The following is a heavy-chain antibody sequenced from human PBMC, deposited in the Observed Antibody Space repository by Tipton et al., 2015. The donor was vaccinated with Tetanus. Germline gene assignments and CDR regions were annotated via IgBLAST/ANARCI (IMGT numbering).Heavy chain of an antibody. J-gene: IGHJ4*02. V-gene: IGHV4-59*01. CDR3: ARANFDSSKKGPFDS. CDR2: IYYSGST. CDR1: GGSISSYY. Sequence: TLSLTCTVSGGSISSYYWSWIRQPPGKGLEWIGYIYYSGSTNYNPSLKSRVTISVDTSKNQFSLRLTSVTAADTALYFCARANFDSSKKGPFDSWGQGTLVIVSS. D-gene: IGHD2/OR15-2a*01.